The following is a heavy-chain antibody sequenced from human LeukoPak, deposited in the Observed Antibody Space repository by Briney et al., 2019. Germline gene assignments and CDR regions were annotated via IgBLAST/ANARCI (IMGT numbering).Heavy chain of an antibody. CDR2: IWYDGTNK. Sequence: GGSLRLSCAASGFTFSSYGMHWVRQAPGKGLEWVATIWYDGTNKYYTDSVEGRFTISRDNSKNTLYLQMNSLRAEDTAVYYCARSAEQIGGYNYGYYFDYWGQGTLVTVSS. V-gene: IGHV3-33*01. CDR3: ARSAEQIGGYNYGYYFDY. D-gene: IGHD5-18*01. J-gene: IGHJ4*02. CDR1: GFTFSSYG.